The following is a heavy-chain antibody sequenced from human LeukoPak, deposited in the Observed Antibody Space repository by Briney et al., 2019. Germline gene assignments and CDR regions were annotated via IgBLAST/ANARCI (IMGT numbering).Heavy chain of an antibody. V-gene: IGHV3-21*01. D-gene: IGHD1-26*01. CDR3: ARDPYSGSYSAYYYYMDV. CDR2: ITSSSSYI. J-gene: IGHJ6*03. Sequence: GGSLRLSCAASGFSFSNYAMSWVRQAPGKGLEWVSSITSSSSYIYYADSVKGRFTISRDNAKNSLYLQMNSLRAEDTAVYYCARDPYSGSYSAYYYYMDVWGKGTTVTVSS. CDR1: GFSFSNYA.